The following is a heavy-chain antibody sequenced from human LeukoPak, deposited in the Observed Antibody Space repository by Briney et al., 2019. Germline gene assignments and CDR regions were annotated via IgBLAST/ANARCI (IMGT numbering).Heavy chain of an antibody. J-gene: IGHJ4*02. CDR1: GGSFSGYY. D-gene: IGHD6-6*01. CDR2: INHSGST. CDR3: ARGLYSSSSNYYFDY. V-gene: IGHV4-34*01. Sequence: PSETLSLTCAVYGGSFSGYYWSWIRQPPGKGLEWIGEINHSGSTNYNPSLKSRVTISVDTSKNQFSLKLSSVTAADTAVYYCARGLYSSSSNYYFDYRGQGTLVTVSS.